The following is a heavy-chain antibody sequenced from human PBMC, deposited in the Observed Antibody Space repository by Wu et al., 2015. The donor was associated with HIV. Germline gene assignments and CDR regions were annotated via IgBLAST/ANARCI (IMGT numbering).Heavy chain of an antibody. J-gene: IGHJ4*02. CDR3: VAPMIVMSRGFDF. Sequence: QVQLVQSGAEVKKPGSSVKVSCKASGGTFSSYAISWVRQAPGQGLEWMGGIIPIFGTANYAHKFQGRVTITADESTTTAYMELSSLRFEDTAVYYCVAPMIVMSRGFDFWGQGTLVTVSS. D-gene: IGHD3-22*01. CDR2: IIPIFGTA. V-gene: IGHV1-69*12. CDR1: GGTFSSYA.